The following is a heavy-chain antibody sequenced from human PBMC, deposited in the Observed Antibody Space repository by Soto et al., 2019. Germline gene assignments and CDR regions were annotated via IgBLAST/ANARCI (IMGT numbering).Heavy chain of an antibody. V-gene: IGHV3-15*01. CDR2: INSKTAGGKT. CDR3: TTEYSGSYFYYYGMDV. CDR1: GFTFSNAW. D-gene: IGHD1-26*01. Sequence: GGSLSLSCAASGFTFSNAWLSWVRQAPGKGLEWVGRINSKTAGGKTDYAAPVKGRFSSSRGDSKSTLYLRMNSRKNEDTAVYYCTTEYSGSYFYYYGMDVWGQGTTVTVSS. J-gene: IGHJ6*02.